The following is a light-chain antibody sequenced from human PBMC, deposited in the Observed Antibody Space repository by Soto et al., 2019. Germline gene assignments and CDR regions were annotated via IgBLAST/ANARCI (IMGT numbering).Light chain of an antibody. CDR2: END. J-gene: IGLJ1*01. CDR1: NSNIGNNY. CDR3: GTWDSSLSADV. Sequence: QSALTQPPSVSAAPGQTVTISCSGSNSNIGNNYVSWYQQLPGTAPKLLIYENDKRPSGIPDRFSGSKSGTSATLGITGLQTGDEADYYCGTWDSSLSADVFGTGTKLTVL. V-gene: IGLV1-51*02.